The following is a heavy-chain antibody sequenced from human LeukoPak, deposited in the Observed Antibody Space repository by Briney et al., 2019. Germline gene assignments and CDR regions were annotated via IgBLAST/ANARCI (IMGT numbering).Heavy chain of an antibody. V-gene: IGHV4-34*01. Sequence: SETLSLTCAVYGGSFSGYYWSWICQPPGKGLEWIGEINHSGSTNYNPSLKSRVTISVDTSKNQFSLKLSSVTAADTAVYYCARVVWFGELSGAFDIWGQGTMVTVSS. J-gene: IGHJ3*02. CDR1: GGSFSGYY. D-gene: IGHD3-10*01. CDR2: INHSGST. CDR3: ARVVWFGELSGAFDI.